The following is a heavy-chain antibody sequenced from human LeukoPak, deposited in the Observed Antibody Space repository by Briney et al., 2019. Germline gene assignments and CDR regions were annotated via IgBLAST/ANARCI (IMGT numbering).Heavy chain of an antibody. CDR1: GLPYSSYY. CDR2: ISDRGSYT. V-gene: IGHV3-11*05. D-gene: IGHD6-13*01. CDR3: ARDPAAADSFDY. Sequence: GGSLRLSCAVSGLPYSSYYMSWIRQAPGKGLEWISYISDRGSYTNYADSVRGRFTISRDNAKNSLFLQMNGLRADDTAVYYCARDPAAADSFDYWAREPWSPSPQ. J-gene: IGHJ4*02.